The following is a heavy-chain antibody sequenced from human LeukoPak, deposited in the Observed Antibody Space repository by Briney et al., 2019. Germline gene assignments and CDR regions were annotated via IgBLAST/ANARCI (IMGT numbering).Heavy chain of an antibody. V-gene: IGHV4-59*08. CDR3: ARHLMGSSWYGFDP. CDR1: GGSISSYY. CDR2: VSYTGTT. Sequence: SETLSLTCTVSGGSISSYYWDWIRQPPGKGLEWIGYVSYTGTTNYNPSLNSRVTISVDSSKNQFPLELTSVTAADTAVYYCARHLMGSSWYGFDPWGQGTLVTVSS. D-gene: IGHD6-13*01. J-gene: IGHJ5*02.